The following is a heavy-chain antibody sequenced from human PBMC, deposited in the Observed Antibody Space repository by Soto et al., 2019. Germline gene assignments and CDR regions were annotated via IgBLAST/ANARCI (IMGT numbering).Heavy chain of an antibody. D-gene: IGHD2-21*02. J-gene: IGHJ6*02. CDR2: MYNTGST. CDR3: ARDLWGYCGTDCYPLDV. CDR1: GGSISSRYY. V-gene: IGHV4-61*01. Sequence: KSSETLSLTCTVSGGSISSRYYWSWIRQPPGKGLEWIGYMYNTGSTVYNPSFKSRVTISVDTSKNQFSLKLNSVTAADTAVYYCARDLWGYCGTDCYPLDVWGQGTTVTVSS.